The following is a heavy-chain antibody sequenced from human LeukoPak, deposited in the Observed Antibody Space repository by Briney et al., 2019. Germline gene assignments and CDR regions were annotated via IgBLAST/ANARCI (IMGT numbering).Heavy chain of an antibody. CDR1: GFTVSSNY. Sequence: GGSLRLSCAASGFTVSSNYMSGFRRPPGRGREWVSVIYTGGNTYYADAVKGRGTISIDTMKDTLYLQMKSVREDDTAAYFSARDLVTTVVYFDYWGQGTLVTVSS. V-gene: IGHV3-66*01. D-gene: IGHD1/OR15-1a*01. CDR3: ARDLVTTVVYFDY. CDR2: IYTGGNT. J-gene: IGHJ4*02.